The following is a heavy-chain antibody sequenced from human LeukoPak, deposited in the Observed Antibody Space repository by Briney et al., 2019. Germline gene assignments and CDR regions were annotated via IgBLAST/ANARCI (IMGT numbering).Heavy chain of an antibody. CDR2: INAGNGDT. J-gene: IGHJ4*02. V-gene: IGHV1-3*01. D-gene: IGHD4-11*01. Sequence: ASVKVSCKASGYTFIAYGLHWVRQAPGQRPEWMGWINAGNGDTKCSQNFQGRVTITGDASATTAYMELSSLRSEDTAVYFCASNYGGWGQGTLVTVSS. CDR3: ASNYGG. CDR1: GYTFIAYG.